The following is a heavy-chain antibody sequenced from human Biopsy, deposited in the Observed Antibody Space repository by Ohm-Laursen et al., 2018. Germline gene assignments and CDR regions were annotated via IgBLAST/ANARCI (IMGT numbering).Heavy chain of an antibody. Sequence: GSSVKVSCKSSGYNFISYSINWVRQAPGQGLEWMGWIRPLNGDTKYGQKFQDRVTMTTDTSTSTVYMELTSLRSDDTAVYYCARGEVTSGELIVSLDSWGQGTLVTVSS. V-gene: IGHV1-18*01. CDR3: ARGEVTSGELIVSLDS. CDR2: IRPLNGDT. J-gene: IGHJ4*02. D-gene: IGHD3-16*02. CDR1: GYNFISYS.